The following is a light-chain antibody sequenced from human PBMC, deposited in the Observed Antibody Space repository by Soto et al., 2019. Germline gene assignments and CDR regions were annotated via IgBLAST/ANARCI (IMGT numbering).Light chain of an antibody. CDR3: GAWDTSLSGGSWV. CDR1: DNGIDF. Sequence: QAVVTQPPSLSAAAGQKVTISCSGIDNGIDFVSWFQHLPGTAPRLLIFENHKRPSGIPDRFSGSKSGASFTLVITGLQTGHEADYYCGAWDTSLSGGSWVFGGGTKLTVL. V-gene: IGLV1-51*02. CDR2: ENH. J-gene: IGLJ3*02.